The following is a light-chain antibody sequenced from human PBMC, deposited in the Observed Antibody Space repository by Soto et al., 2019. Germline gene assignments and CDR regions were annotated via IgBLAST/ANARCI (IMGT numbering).Light chain of an antibody. Sequence: DIQMTQSPSSLSASVGDRVTITCRASQRISSYVNWYQQKPGKAPKLLIYAASSLQSGIPSRFSGSGSGTDFTLAISSLQPEDFATYDCQQSYSISYTFGQGTKLEIK. CDR3: QQSYSISYT. J-gene: IGKJ2*01. CDR1: QRISSY. CDR2: AAS. V-gene: IGKV1-39*01.